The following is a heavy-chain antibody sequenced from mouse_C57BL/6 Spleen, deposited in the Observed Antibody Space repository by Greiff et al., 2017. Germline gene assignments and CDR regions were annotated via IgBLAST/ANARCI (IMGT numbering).Heavy chain of an antibody. CDR3: ASITTVVGYFDV. D-gene: IGHD1-1*01. V-gene: IGHV1-19*01. J-gene: IGHJ1*03. CDR2: INPYNGGT. CDR1: GYTFTDYY. Sequence: SGPVLVKPGASVKMSCKASGYTFTDYYMNWVKQSHGKSLEWIGVINPYNGGTSYNQKFKGKATLTVDKSSSTAYMELNSLTSEDSAVYYCASITTVVGYFDVWGTGTTVTVSS.